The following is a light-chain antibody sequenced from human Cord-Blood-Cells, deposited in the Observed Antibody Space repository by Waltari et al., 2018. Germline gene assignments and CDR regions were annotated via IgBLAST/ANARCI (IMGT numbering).Light chain of an antibody. CDR1: QSVSSN. Sequence: EIVMTQSPATLSVSPGERATLSCRANQSVSSNLAWYQQKPGQAPRLLIYGASTRASGIPARFSGSGSGTDFTLTISSLQSEDFAVYYCQQYNNWPYTFGQGTKLEIK. CDR2: GAS. CDR3: QQYNNWPYT. J-gene: IGKJ2*01. V-gene: IGKV3-15*01.